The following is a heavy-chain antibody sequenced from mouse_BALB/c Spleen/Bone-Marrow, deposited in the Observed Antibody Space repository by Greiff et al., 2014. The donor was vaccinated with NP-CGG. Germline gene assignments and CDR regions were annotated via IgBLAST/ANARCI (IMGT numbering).Heavy chain of an antibody. CDR1: GYAFSSYW. CDR3: ARWITTVVAPYVMDY. D-gene: IGHD1-1*01. J-gene: IGHJ4*01. V-gene: IGHV1-80*01. Sequence: QVQLQPSGAELVRPGSSVKISCKASGYAFSSYWMNWVKQRPGLGLEWIGQIYPGDGDTNYNGKFKGKATLTADKSSSTAYMQLSSLTSEDSAVYFCARWITTVVAPYVMDYWGQGTSVTVSS. CDR2: IYPGDGDT.